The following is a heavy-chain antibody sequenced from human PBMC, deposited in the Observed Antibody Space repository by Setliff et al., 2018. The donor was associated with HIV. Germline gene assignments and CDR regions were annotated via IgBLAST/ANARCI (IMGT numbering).Heavy chain of an antibody. Sequence: GGSLRLSCAASGLTFSTHSMNWVRQAPGKGLEWVSYISGSSSPIYYADSVKGRFTISRDDSKNTLYLQMNSLRAEDTAVYYCAKDKGRKYADYWGPGTLVTVSS. J-gene: IGHJ4*02. CDR3: AKDKGRKYADY. CDR2: ISGSSSPI. D-gene: IGHD3-10*01. V-gene: IGHV3-48*01. CDR1: GLTFSTHS.